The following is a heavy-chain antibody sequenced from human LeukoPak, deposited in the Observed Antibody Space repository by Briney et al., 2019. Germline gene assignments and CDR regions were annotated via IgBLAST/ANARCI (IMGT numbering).Heavy chain of an antibody. CDR2: IIPIFGTA. CDR3: ASVATPDILTGQFDC. V-gene: IGHV1-69*06. Sequence: ASVKVSCKASGGTLSSYAISWVRQAPGQGLEWMGGIIPIFGTANYAQKFQGRVTITADKSTSTAYMELSSLRSEDTAVYYCASVATPDILTGQFDCWGQGTLVTVSS. D-gene: IGHD3-9*01. CDR1: GGTLSSYA. J-gene: IGHJ4*02.